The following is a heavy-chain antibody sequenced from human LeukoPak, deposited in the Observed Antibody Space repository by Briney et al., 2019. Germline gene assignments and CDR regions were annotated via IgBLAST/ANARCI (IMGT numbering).Heavy chain of an antibody. D-gene: IGHD3-9*01. CDR1: GYTFTSYG. Sequence: GASVKVSCKASGYTFTSYGISWVRQAPGQGLEWMGWISAYNGNTNYAQKLQGRVTMTTDTSTSTAYMELRSLRSDGTAVYYCARASRLLRYFDWLLPNDYWGQGTLVTVSS. J-gene: IGHJ4*02. CDR2: ISAYNGNT. V-gene: IGHV1-18*01. CDR3: ARASRLLRYFDWLLPNDY.